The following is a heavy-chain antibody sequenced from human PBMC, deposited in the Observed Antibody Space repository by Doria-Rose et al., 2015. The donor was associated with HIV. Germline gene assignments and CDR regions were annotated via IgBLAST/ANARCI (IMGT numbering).Heavy chain of an antibody. V-gene: IGHV1-3*01. Sequence: PGQRLEWMGWLNVGNGDTRYSRKFQDRVTITSDTSANTGYMALSSLGSEDTAVYYCARIHSLSSSSLGHWGQGTLVTVSS. CDR2: LNVGNGDT. CDR3: ARIHSLSSSSLGH. D-gene: IGHD6-13*01. J-gene: IGHJ4*02.